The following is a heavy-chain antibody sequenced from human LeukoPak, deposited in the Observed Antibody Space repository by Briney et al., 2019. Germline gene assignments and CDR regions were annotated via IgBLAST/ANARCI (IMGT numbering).Heavy chain of an antibody. J-gene: IGHJ5*02. CDR3: AREAYCSSTSCWFDP. CDR1: GGSISSYY. V-gene: IGHV4-59*01. D-gene: IGHD2-2*01. CDR2: IYYSGST. Sequence: SETLSLTCTVSGGSISSYYWSWIRQPPGKGLEWIGYIYYSGSTNYNPSLKSQVTISVDTSKNQFSLKLSSVTAADTAVYYCAREAYCSSTSCWFDPWGQGTLVTVSS.